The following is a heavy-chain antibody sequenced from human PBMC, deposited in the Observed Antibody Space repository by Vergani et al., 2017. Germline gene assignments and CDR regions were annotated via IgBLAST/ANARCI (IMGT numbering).Heavy chain of an antibody. CDR1: GGSISSGGYY. D-gene: IGHD5-24*01. CDR3: ARVAKMATTRLYFDY. Sequence: QLQLQESGPGLVKPSETLSLTCTVSGGSISSGGYYWSWIRQHPGKGLEWIGYIYYSGSTYYNPSLKSRVTISVDTSKNQFSLKLSSVTAADTAVYYCARVAKMATTRLYFDYWGQGTLVTVSS. CDR2: IYYSGST. J-gene: IGHJ4*02. V-gene: IGHV4-31*03.